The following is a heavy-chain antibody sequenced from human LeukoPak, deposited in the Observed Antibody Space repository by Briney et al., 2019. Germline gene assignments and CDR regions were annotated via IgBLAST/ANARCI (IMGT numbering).Heavy chain of an antibody. J-gene: IGHJ4*02. CDR3: ATWESAWGSGSYYNALNDY. V-gene: IGHV1-46*01. D-gene: IGHD3-10*01. CDR2: INPSGGST. CDR1: GYTFTSYY. Sequence: ASVKVSCKASGYTFTSYYMHWVRQAPGQGLEWMGIINPSGGSTSYAQKFQGRVTMTRDTSTSTVYMELSSLRSEDTAVYYCATWESAWGSGSYYNALNDYWGQGTLVTVSS.